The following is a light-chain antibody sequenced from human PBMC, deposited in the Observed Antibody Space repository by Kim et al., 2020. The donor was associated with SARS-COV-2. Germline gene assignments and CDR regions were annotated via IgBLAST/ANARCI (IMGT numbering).Light chain of an antibody. J-gene: IGLJ2*01. CDR1: SRRTYY. Sequence: ALGQTVRITCQGDSRRTYYASCYQQKPGQAPILLIYGKNNRPSGIPDRFSGSSSGNTASLTVTGAQAVDEADYYCNSRDNSGDHVVFGGGTKLIVL. CDR3: NSRDNSGDHVV. V-gene: IGLV3-19*01. CDR2: GKN.